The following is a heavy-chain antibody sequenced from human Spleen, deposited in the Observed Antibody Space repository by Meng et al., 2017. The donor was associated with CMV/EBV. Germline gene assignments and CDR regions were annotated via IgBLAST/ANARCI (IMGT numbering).Heavy chain of an antibody. Sequence: GESLKISCAVSGFNFSTFAMSWVRQAPGKGPEWVSGISNSGTSTYYADSVKGRFTISRDNSKNTMYLQMNSLRAEDTAVYYCASESWSSSSGIRPKMYYYYYGMDVWGQGTTVTVSS. CDR2: ISNSGTST. J-gene: IGHJ6*02. CDR3: ASESWSSSSGIRPKMYYYYYGMDV. CDR1: GFNFSTFA. D-gene: IGHD6-6*01. V-gene: IGHV3-23*01.